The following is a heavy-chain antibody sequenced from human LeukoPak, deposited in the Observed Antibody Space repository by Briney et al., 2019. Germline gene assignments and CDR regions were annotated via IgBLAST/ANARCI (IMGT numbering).Heavy chain of an antibody. D-gene: IGHD5-18*01. Sequence: ASVKVSCKVSGYTLTELSMHWVRQAPGKGLEWMGGFDPEDGETIYAQKFQGRVTMTRNTSISTAYMELSSLRSEDTAVYYCARAPIWGGMVTYYYMDVWGKGTTVTIS. CDR2: FDPEDGET. J-gene: IGHJ6*03. CDR3: ARAPIWGGMVTYYYMDV. V-gene: IGHV1-24*01. CDR1: GYTLTELS.